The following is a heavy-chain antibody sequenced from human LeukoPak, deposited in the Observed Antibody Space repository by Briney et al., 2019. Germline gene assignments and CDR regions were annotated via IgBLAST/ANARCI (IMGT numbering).Heavy chain of an antibody. J-gene: IGHJ6*02. Sequence: GGSLRLSRAASGFTFSSYSMNWVRQAPGKGLEWVSSISSSSSYIYYADSVKGRFTISRDNAKNSLYLQMNSLRAEDTAVYYCVRDLGCSSTSCLPSFYYYYGMDVWGQGTTVTVSS. CDR3: VRDLGCSSTSCLPSFYYYYGMDV. CDR1: GFTFSSYS. D-gene: IGHD2-2*01. CDR2: ISSSSSYI. V-gene: IGHV3-21*01.